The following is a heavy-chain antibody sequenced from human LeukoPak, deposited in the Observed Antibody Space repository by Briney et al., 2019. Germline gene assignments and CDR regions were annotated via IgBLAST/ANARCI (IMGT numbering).Heavy chain of an antibody. D-gene: IGHD6-19*01. V-gene: IGHV3-23*01. Sequence: GGSLRLSCAASGFTFSSYAMTWVRQAPGKGLEWDSTISNSGGSTYYADSVKGRFTISRDNSKDTPYLQMNSLRAEDTAVYFCASGWYYFDYWGQGTLVTVSS. CDR2: ISNSGGST. CDR1: GFTFSSYA. J-gene: IGHJ4*02. CDR3: ASGWYYFDY.